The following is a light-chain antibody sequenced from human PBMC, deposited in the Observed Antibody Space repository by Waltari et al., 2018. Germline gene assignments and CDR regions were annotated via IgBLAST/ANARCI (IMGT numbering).Light chain of an antibody. J-gene: IGLJ3*02. CDR2: VNSDGSH. CDR3: QTGGHGTWV. V-gene: IGLV4-69*02. Sequence: QLALTQSLSASASLGASVTLTCTLNSGHSSTAFPWRRQQPEKGPRYLMKVNSDGSHSKGDDIPDRFSGSGSGAERYLTISSLQSEDEADYYCQTGGHGTWVFGGGTKLTVL. CDR1: SGHSSTA.